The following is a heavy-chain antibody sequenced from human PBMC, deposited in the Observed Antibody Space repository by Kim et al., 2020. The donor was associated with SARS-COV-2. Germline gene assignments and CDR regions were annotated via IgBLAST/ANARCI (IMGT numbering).Heavy chain of an antibody. V-gene: IGHV5-51*01. CDR1: GYSFTSYW. J-gene: IGHJ5*02. CDR3: ARRHCSSTSCYFSSGWFDP. CDR2: IYPGDSDT. D-gene: IGHD2-2*01. Sequence: GESLKISCKGSGYSFTSYWIGWVRQMPGKVLEWMGIIYPGDSDTRYSPSFQGQVTISADKSISTAYLQWSSLKAPDTAMYYCARRHCSSTSCYFSSGWFDPWGQGTLFTVSS.